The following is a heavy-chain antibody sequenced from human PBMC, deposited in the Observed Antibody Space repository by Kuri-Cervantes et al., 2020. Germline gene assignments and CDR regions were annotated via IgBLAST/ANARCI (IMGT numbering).Heavy chain of an antibody. D-gene: IGHD6-13*01. CDR3: ARDGGYSSSWYKGFDP. Sequence: SETLSLTCTVSGYSISSGYYWGWIRQSPGKGLEWIGSIYHSGSTNYNPSLKSRVTISVDTSKNQFSLKLSSVTAADTAMYYCARDGGYSSSWYKGFDPWGQGTLVTVSS. CDR1: GYSISSGYY. V-gene: IGHV4-38-2*02. J-gene: IGHJ5*02. CDR2: IYHSGST.